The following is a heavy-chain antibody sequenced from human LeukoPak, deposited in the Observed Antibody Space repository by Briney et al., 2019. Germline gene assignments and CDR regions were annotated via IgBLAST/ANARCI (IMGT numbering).Heavy chain of an antibody. V-gene: IGHV3-72*01. CDR3: LSGSYVAY. Sequence: GGSLRLSCAASGFAFSNAWMSWVRQAPGKGLEWVGRSGNKVNSYSTEYAASVKGRFTISRDDSRNSLYLQMNSLKTEDTAVYYCLSGSYVAYWGQGTLVTVSS. CDR1: GFAFSNAW. CDR2: SGNKVNSYST. D-gene: IGHD1-26*01. J-gene: IGHJ4*02.